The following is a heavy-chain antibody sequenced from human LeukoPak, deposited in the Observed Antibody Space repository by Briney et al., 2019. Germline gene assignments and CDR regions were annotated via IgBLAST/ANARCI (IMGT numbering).Heavy chain of an antibody. CDR2: IWYDGSNK. J-gene: IGHJ4*02. CDR1: GFTFSSYG. V-gene: IGHV3-33*06. D-gene: IGHD4-11*01. Sequence: GGSLRLSCAASGFTFSSYGMHGVRQAPGKGLEWVAVIWYDGSNKYYADSVKGRFTISRDNPKNTLYLQMNSLRAEDTAVYYCAKDQTTVLYYFDYWGQGTLVTVSS. CDR3: AKDQTTVLYYFDY.